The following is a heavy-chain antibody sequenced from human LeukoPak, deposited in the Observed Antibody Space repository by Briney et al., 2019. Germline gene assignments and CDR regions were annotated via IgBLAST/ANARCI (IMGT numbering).Heavy chain of an antibody. CDR3: AKDISQRCSGGSCYSDVVFQH. D-gene: IGHD2-15*01. Sequence: PGGSLRLSCAASGFTFDDYAMHWVRQAPGKSLEWVSLISWDGGSTYYADSVKGRFTISRDNSKNSLYLQMNSLRAEDTALYYCAKDISQRCSGGSCYSDVVFQHWGQGTLVTVSP. CDR2: ISWDGGST. CDR1: GFTFDDYA. J-gene: IGHJ1*01. V-gene: IGHV3-43D*04.